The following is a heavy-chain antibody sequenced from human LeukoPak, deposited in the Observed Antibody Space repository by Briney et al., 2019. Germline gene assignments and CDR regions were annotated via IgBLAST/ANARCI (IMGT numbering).Heavy chain of an antibody. D-gene: IGHD5-12*01. CDR3: AMRYSGYVEH. CDR1: GFSFSSNW. Sequence: GGSLRLSCAASGFSFSSNWMHWVRQAPGKGLVWVSRINSDGSTTDYADSVKGRFTISRDNAKSTLYLQMNSLRAEDTAVYYCAMRYSGYVEHWGRETLVSVSS. V-gene: IGHV3-74*01. CDR2: INSDGSTT. J-gene: IGHJ1*01.